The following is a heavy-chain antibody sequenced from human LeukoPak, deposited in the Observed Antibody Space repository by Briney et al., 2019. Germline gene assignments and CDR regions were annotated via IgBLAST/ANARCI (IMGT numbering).Heavy chain of an antibody. D-gene: IGHD4-17*01. J-gene: IGHJ5*02. CDR2: ISSSGSTI. Sequence: QSGGSLRLSCAAPGFTFSSYEMNWVRQAPGKGLEWVSYISSSGSTIYYADSVKGRFTISRDNAKNSLYLQMNSLRAEDTAVYYXARDRTVTKGNWFDPWGQGTLVTVSS. CDR1: GFTFSSYE. CDR3: ARDRTVTKGNWFDP. V-gene: IGHV3-48*03.